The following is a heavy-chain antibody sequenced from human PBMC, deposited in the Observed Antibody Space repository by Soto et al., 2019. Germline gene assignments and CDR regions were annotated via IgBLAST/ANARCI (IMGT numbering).Heavy chain of an antibody. CDR2: ISGSGGST. Sequence: GGSLRLSCAASGFTFSSYAMSWVRQAPGKGLEWVSAISGSGGSTYYADSVKGRFTISRDNSKNTLYLQMNSLRAEDTAVYYWAKGLYSGSYPPARIDLWGQGTTVTVSS. CDR3: AKGLYSGSYPPARIDL. CDR1: GFTFSSYA. D-gene: IGHD1-26*01. J-gene: IGHJ6*02. V-gene: IGHV3-23*01.